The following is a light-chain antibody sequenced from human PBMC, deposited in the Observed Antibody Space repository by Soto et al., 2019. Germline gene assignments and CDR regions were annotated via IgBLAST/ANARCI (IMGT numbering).Light chain of an antibody. CDR2: DAS. J-gene: IGKJ4*01. CDR3: QQYNSYSLT. V-gene: IGKV1-5*01. Sequence: DLQMTQSPSTLSASVGDRVTITCRASQSLSRWLAWYQQKPGKAPKLLIYDASTLRSGVPPRFSGSGSGTEFTLTISSLQPDDFATYYCQQYNSYSLTFGGGTKVEIK. CDR1: QSLSRW.